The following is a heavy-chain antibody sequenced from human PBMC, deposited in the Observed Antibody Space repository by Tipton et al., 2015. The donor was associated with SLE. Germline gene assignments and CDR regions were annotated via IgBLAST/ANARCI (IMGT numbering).Heavy chain of an antibody. CDR2: VYTTGDT. CDR3: VVCSPSSCAYFDY. V-gene: IGHV4-61*09. CDR1: GGSVNIGDYY. J-gene: IGHJ4*02. D-gene: IGHD2-2*01. Sequence: TLSLTCTVSGGSVNIGDYYWSWIRQPAGTGLEWIGHVYTTGDTNYNPSLESRVTLSADASKAQFSLKLTSVTAADTAVYYCVVCSPSSCAYFDYWGQGRLVTVSS.